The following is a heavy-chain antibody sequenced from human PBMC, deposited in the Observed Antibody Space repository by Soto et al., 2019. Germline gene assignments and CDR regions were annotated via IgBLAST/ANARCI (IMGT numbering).Heavy chain of an antibody. CDR2: ISGSGDST. J-gene: IGHJ4*02. V-gene: IGHV3-23*01. Sequence: EVRLLESGGGLVQPGGSLRLSCAASGFTFSVYAMSWVRQAPGKGLEWVSGISGSGDSTHYEDSVKGRFTVSRDNSKSMLYLQTHSLRAEDTAIYYCAKALYGGFTYWGQGTLVTVSS. CDR3: AKALYGGFTY. D-gene: IGHD3-10*01. CDR1: GFTFSVYA.